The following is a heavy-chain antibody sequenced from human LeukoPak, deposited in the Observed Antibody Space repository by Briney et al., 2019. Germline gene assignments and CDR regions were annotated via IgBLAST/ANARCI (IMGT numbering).Heavy chain of an antibody. CDR1: GGTFSSYA. CDR2: IIPIFGIA. D-gene: IGHD6-6*01. CDR3: ARDSSSIAARPDYYYYGMDV. J-gene: IGHJ6*02. V-gene: IGHV1-69*04. Sequence: SVKVSCKASGGTFSSYAISWVRQAPGQGLEWMGRIIPIFGIANYAQKFQGRVTITADKSTSTAYMELSSLRSDDTAVYYCARDSSSIAARPDYYYYGMDVWGQGTTVTVSS.